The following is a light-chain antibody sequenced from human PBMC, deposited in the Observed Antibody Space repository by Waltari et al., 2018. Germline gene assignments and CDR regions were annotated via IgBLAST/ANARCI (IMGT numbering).Light chain of an antibody. CDR3: SSYTSSSTLYV. CDR1: SSDVGGYNY. J-gene: IGLJ1*01. Sequence: QSALTQPASVSGSPGQSITISCTGTSSDVGGYNYVSWYQQHPGKAPKLMIYDVSKRPSGVSNRFSVSKSGNTASLTISGLQAEDEADYSCSSYTSSSTLYVFGTGTKVTVL. CDR2: DVS. V-gene: IGLV2-14*01.